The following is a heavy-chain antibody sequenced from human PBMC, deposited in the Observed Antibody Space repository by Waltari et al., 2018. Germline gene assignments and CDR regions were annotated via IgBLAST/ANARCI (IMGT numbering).Heavy chain of an antibody. V-gene: IGHV1-69*01. D-gene: IGHD2-21*01. J-gene: IGHJ2*01. CDR1: GGTFRSYA. Sequence: QVQLVQSGAEVKKPGSSVKVSCKASGGTFRSYAISWVRQAPGQGLAWMGGIIPILGTANYAQKFQGRGTITADESTSTAYMELSSLRSEDTAVYYCATPRRASVIRYWYFDLWGRGTLVTVSS. CDR2: IIPILGTA. CDR3: ATPRRASVIRYWYFDL.